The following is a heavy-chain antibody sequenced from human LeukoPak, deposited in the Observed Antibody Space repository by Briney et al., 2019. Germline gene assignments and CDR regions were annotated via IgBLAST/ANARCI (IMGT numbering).Heavy chain of an antibody. D-gene: IGHD6-13*01. Sequence: PGGSLRPSCAASGFTFSSYWMSWVRQAPGKGLEWVANIKQDGGEKYYVDSVKGRFTISRDNAKNSLYLQMNSLRAEDAAVYYCARPPIGSSWYARFYDYWGQGTLVTVSS. CDR3: ARPPIGSSWYARFYDY. V-gene: IGHV3-7*01. CDR2: IKQDGGEK. CDR1: GFTFSSYW. J-gene: IGHJ4*02.